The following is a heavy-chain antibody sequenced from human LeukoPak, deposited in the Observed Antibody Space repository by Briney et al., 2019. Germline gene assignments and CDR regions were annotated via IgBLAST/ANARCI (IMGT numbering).Heavy chain of an antibody. Sequence: AGGSLRLSCAASGFTFSNYAMSWVRQAPGKGLEWVGRIKSKTDGGTTDYAAPVKGRFTISRDDSKNTLYLQMNSLKTEDTAVYYCTLEMATMPFDYWGQGTLVTVSS. V-gene: IGHV3-15*01. CDR2: IKSKTDGGTT. CDR3: TLEMATMPFDY. J-gene: IGHJ4*02. CDR1: GFTFSNYA. D-gene: IGHD5-24*01.